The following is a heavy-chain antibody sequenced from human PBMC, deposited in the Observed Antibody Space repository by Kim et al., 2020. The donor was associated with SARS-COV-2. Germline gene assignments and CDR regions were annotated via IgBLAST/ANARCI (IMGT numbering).Heavy chain of an antibody. CDR2: IYTSGRT. Sequence: SETLSLTCTVSGGSISSGSYYWSWIRQPAGKGLEWIGRIYTSGRTNYNPSLKSRVTISVDTSKNQFSLKLSSVTAADTAVYYCAREENTMVRYLYYYYYGMDVWGQGTTVTVSS. CDR1: GGSISSGSYY. CDR3: AREENTMVRYLYYYYYGMDV. V-gene: IGHV4-61*02. D-gene: IGHD3-10*01. J-gene: IGHJ6*02.